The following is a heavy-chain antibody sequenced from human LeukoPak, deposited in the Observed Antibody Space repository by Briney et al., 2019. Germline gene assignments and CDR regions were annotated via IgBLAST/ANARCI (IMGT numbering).Heavy chain of an antibody. V-gene: IGHV1-18*01. CDR3: ARGPPYVDTAMVRAFDI. D-gene: IGHD5-18*01. Sequence: ASVKVSCKASGYTFTSYGISWVRQAPGQGLEWMGWISAYNGNTNYAQKLQGRVTMTTDTSTSTAYMELRSLRSDDTAVYYCARGPPYVDTAMVRAFDIWGQGTMVTVPS. CDR2: ISAYNGNT. J-gene: IGHJ3*02. CDR1: GYTFTSYG.